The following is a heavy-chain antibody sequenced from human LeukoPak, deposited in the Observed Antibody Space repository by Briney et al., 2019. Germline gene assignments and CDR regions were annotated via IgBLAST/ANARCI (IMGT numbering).Heavy chain of an antibody. CDR2: INPNSGGT. V-gene: IGHV1-2*06. J-gene: IGHJ4*02. D-gene: IGHD6-6*01. Sequence: ASVKVSCKASGYTFTGYYMHLVRQAPGQGLEWMGRINPNSGGTNYAQKFQGRVTMTRDTSISTAYMELSRLRSDDTAVYYCASALGARTPMDDYWGQGTLVTVSS. CDR1: GYTFTGYY. CDR3: ASALGARTPMDDY.